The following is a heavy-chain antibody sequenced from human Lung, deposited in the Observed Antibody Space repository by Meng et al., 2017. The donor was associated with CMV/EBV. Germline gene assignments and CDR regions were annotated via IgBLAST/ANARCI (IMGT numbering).Heavy chain of an antibody. CDR2: VSGSGSTT. J-gene: IGHJ6*01. CDR3: AKDLLAAYFYYYAMDV. CDR1: GFTFNTHA. D-gene: IGHD2-21*01. Sequence: GESXKISCAASGFTFNTHAMNWVRQAPGKGLEWIAGVSGSGSTTYYADSVRGRFTVSRDNSRNTLDLQMDSLRPADTAVYYCAKDLLAAYFYYYAMDVWGPGTXVTVSS. V-gene: IGHV3-23*01.